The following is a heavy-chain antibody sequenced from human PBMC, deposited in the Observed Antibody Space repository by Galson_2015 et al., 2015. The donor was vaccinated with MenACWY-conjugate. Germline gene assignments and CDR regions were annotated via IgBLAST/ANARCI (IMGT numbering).Heavy chain of an antibody. CDR2: ISYADSNK. CDR1: GFTFSSYG. V-gene: IGHV3-30*18. D-gene: IGHD6-6*01. J-gene: IGHJ4*02. CDR3: AKESIAATNVYFFDY. Sequence: SLRLSCAASGFTFSSYGMHWVRQAPGKGLEWVAVISYADSNKYYADSVKGRCTISRDNSKNTLYLQMNSLRAEDTAVYYCAKESIAATNVYFFDYWSQGTLGTVSS.